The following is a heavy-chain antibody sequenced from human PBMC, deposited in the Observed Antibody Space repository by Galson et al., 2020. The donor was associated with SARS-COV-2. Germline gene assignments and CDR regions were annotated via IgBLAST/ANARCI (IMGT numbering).Heavy chain of an antibody. V-gene: IGHV4-61*02. CDR2: IYISERT. D-gene: IGHD1-26*01. CDR3: ARESRWERYFDY. J-gene: IGHJ4*02. CDR1: GGSISSSSYY. Sequence: SETLSLTCTVSGGSISSSSYYWSWIRQPAGKGLEWIGRIYISERTNYNPSLKSRVTISADTSKNQFSLRLTSVTAADTAVYYCARESRWERYFDYWGQGSLVTVSS.